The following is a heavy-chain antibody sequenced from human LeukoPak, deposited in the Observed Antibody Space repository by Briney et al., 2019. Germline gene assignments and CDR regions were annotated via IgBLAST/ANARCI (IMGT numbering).Heavy chain of an antibody. CDR2: IYHSGST. J-gene: IGHJ4*02. CDR3: ARGGNWNYGSYYY. Sequence: PSQTLSLTCTVSGDSIRSVDYYWSWIRQPPGKGLEWIGYIYHSGSTYYNPSLKSRVTISVDRSKNQFSLKLSSVTAADTAVYYCARGGNWNYGSYYYWGQGTLVTVSS. V-gene: IGHV4-30-2*01. CDR1: GDSIRSVDYY. D-gene: IGHD1-7*01.